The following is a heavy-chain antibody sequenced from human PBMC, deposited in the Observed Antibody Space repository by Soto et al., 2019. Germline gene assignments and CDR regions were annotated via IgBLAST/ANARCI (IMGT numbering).Heavy chain of an antibody. CDR2: IKRDGSEK. V-gene: IGHV3-7*02. D-gene: IGHD1-26*01. J-gene: IGHJ5*02. CDR1: GFTFSSYW. Sequence: PGGSLRLSCAASGFTFSSYWMSWVRQAPGKGLEWVANIKRDGSEKYYVDSVKGRFTISRDSAENSLYLQMNSLRAEDTAVYYCERVVGAPNWFDPWGQGTLVIVSS. CDR3: ERVVGAPNWFDP.